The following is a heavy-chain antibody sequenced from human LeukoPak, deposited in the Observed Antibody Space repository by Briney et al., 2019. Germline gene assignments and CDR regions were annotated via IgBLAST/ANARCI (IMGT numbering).Heavy chain of an antibody. CDR2: FDPEEGET. CDR3: ATAGPLRFGDFVSHS. Sequence: ASVTVSCKVSGHTLTELSMNWVRQGPGGGLEWMGGFDPEEGETLYAQKFQGRVTMTDDTSTDTAYMELRSLRSEDTAVYYCATAGPLRFGDFVSHSWGQGTLVTVSS. J-gene: IGHJ4*02. CDR1: GHTLTELS. V-gene: IGHV1-24*01. D-gene: IGHD3-10*01.